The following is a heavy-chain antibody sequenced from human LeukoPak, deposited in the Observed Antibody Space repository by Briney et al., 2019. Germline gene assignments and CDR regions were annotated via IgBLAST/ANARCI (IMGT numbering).Heavy chain of an antibody. CDR2: ISDSGGST. Sequence: PGGSLRLSCAASGFTFSSYAMSWVRQAPGKGLEWVSAISDSGGSTYYADSVKGRLTISRDNSKNTVYPQMNSLRAEDTAVYYCAKDRRGCSSTSCYYRFDYWGQGTLVTVSS. D-gene: IGHD2-2*01. CDR3: AKDRRGCSSTSCYYRFDY. CDR1: GFTFSSYA. J-gene: IGHJ4*02. V-gene: IGHV3-23*01.